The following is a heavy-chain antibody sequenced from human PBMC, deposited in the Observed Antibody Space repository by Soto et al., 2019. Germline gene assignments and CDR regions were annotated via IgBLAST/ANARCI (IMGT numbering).Heavy chain of an antibody. J-gene: IGHJ4*02. V-gene: IGHV4-31*03. CDR3: ARESNSSGWCTFDY. CDR1: GGSISSGGYY. Sequence: QVQLQEAGPGLVKPSQTLSLTCTVSGGSISSGGYYWSWIRQHPGKGRGWMGYIYYSGSTYYNPSLKSRVTISVDTSKNQFSLKLSSVTAADTAVYYCARESNSSGWCTFDYWGQGTLVTVSS. CDR2: IYYSGST. D-gene: IGHD6-19*01.